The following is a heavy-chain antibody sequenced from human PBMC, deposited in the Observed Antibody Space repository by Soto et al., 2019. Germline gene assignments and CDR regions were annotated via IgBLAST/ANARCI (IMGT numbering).Heavy chain of an antibody. J-gene: IGHJ4*02. CDR2: ITGDGSTT. CDR3: AQRNGDSGSSDSRAVKY. D-gene: IGHD6-6*01. V-gene: IGHV3-23*01. CDR1: GFTFRSYA. Sequence: GGSLRLSCAASGFTFRSYAMSWVRQAPGKGLEWVSVITGDGSTTDYAYAVKGRFTISRDNSRNTLYLQMNSLRGGDTAVYYCAQRNGDSGSSDSRAVKYWGQGSLATVSS.